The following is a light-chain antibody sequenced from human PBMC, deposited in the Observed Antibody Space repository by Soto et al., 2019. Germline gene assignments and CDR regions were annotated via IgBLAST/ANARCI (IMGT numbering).Light chain of an antibody. V-gene: IGLV2-23*01. Sequence: QSVLTQPASVSGSPGQSIAISCTGTSSDVGSYNSVSWYQQHPGKAPKLIIYEGYKRPSGVSDRFSGPKSGNTASLTISGLQAEDEADYYCCSYVGDPYVFGTGTKVTVL. J-gene: IGLJ1*01. CDR2: EGY. CDR1: SSDVGSYNS. CDR3: CSYVGDPYV.